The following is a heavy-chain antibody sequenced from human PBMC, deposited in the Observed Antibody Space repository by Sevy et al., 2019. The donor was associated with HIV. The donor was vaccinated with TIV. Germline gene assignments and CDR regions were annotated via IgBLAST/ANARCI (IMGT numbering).Heavy chain of an antibody. CDR3: AGARDDYSGSFDAFDI. CDR2: IYDTNYGSGGGT. V-gene: IGHV3-23*01. D-gene: IGHD1-26*01. CDR1: GFTFISYA. J-gene: IGHJ3*02. Sequence: GGSLRLSCKPSGFTFISYAMNWVRQVPGKGLDWVSTIYDTNYGSGGGTSYADSVKGRFTISRDTSKTTVYLQMNSLRTEDTAVDYCAGARDDYSGSFDAFDIWGQGTMVTVSS.